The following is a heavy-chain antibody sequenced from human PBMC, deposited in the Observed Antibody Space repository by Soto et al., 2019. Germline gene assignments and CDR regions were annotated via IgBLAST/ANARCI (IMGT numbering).Heavy chain of an antibody. V-gene: IGHV1-69*01. D-gene: IGHD3-10*01. J-gene: IGHJ4*02. CDR1: GVTFTTHE. Sequence: QVQLVQSGAEVRKTGSSVKVSCRASGVTFTTHEFSWVRQAPGQGPEWMGGITPIFGTTKYAQKFQSRATITADESASTVYMELRSLRSDDTAVYSCARDQYRHGSGTYYVTGWDHWGQGTLVTVSS. CDR3: ARDQYRHGSGTYYVTGWDH. CDR2: ITPIFGTT.